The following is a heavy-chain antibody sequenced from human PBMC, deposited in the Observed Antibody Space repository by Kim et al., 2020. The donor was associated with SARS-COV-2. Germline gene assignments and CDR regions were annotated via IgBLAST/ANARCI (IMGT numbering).Heavy chain of an antibody. CDR1: GGSISSSSYY. V-gene: IGHV4-39*01. J-gene: IGHJ5*02. D-gene: IGHD1-26*01. CDR2: IYYSGST. CDR3: ARHGVSFTWELRGFGP. Sequence: SETLSLTCTVSGGSISSSSYYWGWIRQPPGKGLEWIGSIYYSGSTYYNPSLKSRVTISVDTSKNQFSLKLSSVTAADTAVYYCARHGVSFTWELRGFGPWGQGTLVTVSS.